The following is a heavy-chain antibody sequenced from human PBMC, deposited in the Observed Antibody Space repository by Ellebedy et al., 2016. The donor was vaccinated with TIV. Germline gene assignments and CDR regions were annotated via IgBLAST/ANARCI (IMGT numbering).Heavy chain of an antibody. Sequence: GGSLRLXXAASGFTFSSYWMSWVRQAPGKGLEWVANIKQDGSEKYYVDSVKGRFTISRDNAKNSLYLQMNSLIAEDTAVYYCARDGSGSYYFFTFWFDPWGQGTLVTVSS. CDR1: GFTFSSYW. CDR2: IKQDGSEK. D-gene: IGHD3-10*01. J-gene: IGHJ5*02. V-gene: IGHV3-7*01. CDR3: ARDGSGSYYFFTFWFDP.